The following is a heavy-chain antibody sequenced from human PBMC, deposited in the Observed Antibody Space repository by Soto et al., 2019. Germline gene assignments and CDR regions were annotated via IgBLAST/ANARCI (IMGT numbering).Heavy chain of an antibody. CDR2: IKQDGSEK. CDR1: GFTFSSYW. CDR3: ARDAPYCSGGSCFYYYYYYGMDV. J-gene: IGHJ6*02. V-gene: IGHV3-7*01. Sequence: EVQLVESGGGLVQPGGSLRLSCAASGFTFSSYWMSWVRQAPGKVLEWVANIKQDGSEKYYVDSVKGRFTISRDNAKNSLYLQMNSLRAEDTAVYYCARDAPYCSGGSCFYYYYYYGMDVWGQGTTVTVSS. D-gene: IGHD2-15*01.